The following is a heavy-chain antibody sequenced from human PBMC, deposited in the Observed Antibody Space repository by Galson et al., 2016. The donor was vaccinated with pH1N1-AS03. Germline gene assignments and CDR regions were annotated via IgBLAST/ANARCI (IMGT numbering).Heavy chain of an antibody. CDR1: GFSFSSYA. D-gene: IGHD4-17*01. CDR3: AKGMTKVTSIYGMDV. V-gene: IGHV3-23*01. J-gene: IGHJ6*02. CDR2: ISASGGST. Sequence: SLRLSCAASGFSFSSYATSWVRQAPGKGLEWISGISASGGSTNYVESVQGRFTISRDNSRNTLDLQMNSLRADDTAIYYCAKGMTKVTSIYGMDVWGQGTTVSVSS.